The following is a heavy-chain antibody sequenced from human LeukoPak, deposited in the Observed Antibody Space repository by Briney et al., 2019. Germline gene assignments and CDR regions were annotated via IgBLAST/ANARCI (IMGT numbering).Heavy chain of an antibody. D-gene: IGHD2-15*01. CDR2: INGDGSTT. V-gene: IGHV3-74*01. Sequence: GGSLRLSCTASGFTFSSYWMHWVRQAPGKGLVWVSVINGDGSTTSYADSVKGRLTISRDNAKNTLYLEMNSLRAEDTAVYYCARHKGYFSDYWGQGTLVTVS. CDR3: ARHKGYFSDY. J-gene: IGHJ4*02. CDR1: GFTFSSYW.